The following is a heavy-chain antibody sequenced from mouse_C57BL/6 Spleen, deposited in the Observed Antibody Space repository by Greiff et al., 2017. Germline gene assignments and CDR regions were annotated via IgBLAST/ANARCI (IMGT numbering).Heavy chain of an antibody. J-gene: IGHJ3*01. D-gene: IGHD2-4*01. CDR3: ARGDDYSWFAY. CDR1: GYSITSGYD. Sequence: VQLQQSGPGMVKPSQSLSLTCTVTGYSITSGYDWHWIRHFPGNKLEWMGYISYSGSTNYNPSLKSRISITHDTSKNHFFLKLNSVTTEDTATYYCARGDDYSWFAYWGQGTLVTVSA. V-gene: IGHV3-1*01. CDR2: ISYSGST.